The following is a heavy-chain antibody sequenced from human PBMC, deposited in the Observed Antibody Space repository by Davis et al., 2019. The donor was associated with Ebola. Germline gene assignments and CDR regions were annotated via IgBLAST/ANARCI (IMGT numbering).Heavy chain of an antibody. CDR1: GGTFSSYA. D-gene: IGHD3-3*01. V-gene: IGHV1-69*13. CDR3: ARSNRWSGYYPKVWFDP. Sequence: SVKVSCKASGGTFSSYAISWVRQAPGPGLEWMGGIIPIFGTANYAQKFQGRVTITADESTSTAYMELSSLRSEDTAVYYCARSNRWSGYYPKVWFDPWGQGTLVTVSS. CDR2: IIPIFGTA. J-gene: IGHJ5*02.